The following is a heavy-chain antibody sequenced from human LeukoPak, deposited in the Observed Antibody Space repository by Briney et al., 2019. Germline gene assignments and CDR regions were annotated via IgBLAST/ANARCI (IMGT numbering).Heavy chain of an antibody. D-gene: IGHD4-11*01. V-gene: IGHV3-30-3*01. Sequence: GRSLRLPCAASGFTFSSYAMHWVRRAPGKGLEWVAVISYDGSNKYYADSVKGRFTISRDNSKNTLYLQMNSLRAEDTAVYYCARCGYSNEYYFDYWGQGTLVTVSS. CDR2: ISYDGSNK. CDR3: ARCGYSNEYYFDY. J-gene: IGHJ4*02. CDR1: GFTFSSYA.